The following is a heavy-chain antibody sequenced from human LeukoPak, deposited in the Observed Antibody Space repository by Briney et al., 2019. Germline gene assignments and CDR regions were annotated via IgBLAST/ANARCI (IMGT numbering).Heavy chain of an antibody. J-gene: IGHJ4*02. Sequence: SETLSLTCAVYGGSFSGYYWSWIRQPPGKGLEWIGEINHSGSTNYNSSLKSPVTISVATSKNQFCLKLSSVTAADRAVYYCAKVGEAVAGPFDYWGQGTLVTVSS. D-gene: IGHD6-19*01. CDR2: INHSGST. CDR1: GGSFSGYY. CDR3: AKVGEAVAGPFDY. V-gene: IGHV4-34*01.